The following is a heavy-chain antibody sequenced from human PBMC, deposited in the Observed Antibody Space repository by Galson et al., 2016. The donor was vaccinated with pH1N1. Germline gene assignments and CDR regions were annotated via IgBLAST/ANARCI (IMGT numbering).Heavy chain of an antibody. CDR1: GNTFTSYY. V-gene: IGHV1-2*04. Sequence: SVKVSCKASGNTFTSYYMHGVRQAPGQGLEWMGWISPDSGGTVYAQKLQDWVTMTWDTSISTTYMEVTRLTSDDTAVYFCATSSPHITGTTGFFGLDVWGQGTTVTVSS. CDR2: ISPDSGGT. D-gene: IGHD1-7*01. CDR3: ATSSPHITGTTGFFGLDV. J-gene: IGHJ6*02.